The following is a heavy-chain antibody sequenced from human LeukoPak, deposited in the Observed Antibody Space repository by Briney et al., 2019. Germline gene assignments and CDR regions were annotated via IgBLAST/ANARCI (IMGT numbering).Heavy chain of an antibody. CDR2: INPNSGGT. D-gene: IGHD2-2*01. J-gene: IGHJ3*02. CDR3: ARDWRYCSSTSCYYYDAFDI. V-gene: IGHV1-2*02. Sequence: ASAKVSCKASGYTFTGYYMHWVRQAPGQGLEWMGWINPNSGGTNYAQKFQGRVTMTRDTSISTAYMELSRLRSDDTAVYYCARDWRYCSSTSCYYYDAFDIWGQGTMVTVSS. CDR1: GYTFTGYY.